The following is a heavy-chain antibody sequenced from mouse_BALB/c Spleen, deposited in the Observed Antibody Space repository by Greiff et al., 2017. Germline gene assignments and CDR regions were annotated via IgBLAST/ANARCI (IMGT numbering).Heavy chain of an antibody. CDR2: IWSGGST. CDR3: ARGRYGNYPFAY. Sequence: VQLVESGPGLVQPSQSLSITCTVSGFSLTSYGVHWVRQSPGKGLEWLGVIWSGGSTDYNAAFISRLSISKDNSKSQVFFKMNSLQANDTAIYYCARGRYGNYPFAYWGQGTLVTVSA. CDR1: GFSLTSYG. V-gene: IGHV2-2*02. J-gene: IGHJ3*01. D-gene: IGHD2-10*02.